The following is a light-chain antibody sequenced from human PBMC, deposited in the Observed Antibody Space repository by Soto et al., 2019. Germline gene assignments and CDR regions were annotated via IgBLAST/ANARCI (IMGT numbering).Light chain of an antibody. CDR3: AAWDDSLSGYV. V-gene: IGLV1-47*01. Sequence: QSALTQPPSASGTPGQRVTISCSGSSSNIGNNHVYWYQQLPGTAPKLLIYKNNQRPSGVPDRFSGSKSGTSASLAISGLRSEDEADYYCAAWDDSLSGYVFGTGTKVTVL. CDR1: SSNIGNNH. CDR2: KNN. J-gene: IGLJ1*01.